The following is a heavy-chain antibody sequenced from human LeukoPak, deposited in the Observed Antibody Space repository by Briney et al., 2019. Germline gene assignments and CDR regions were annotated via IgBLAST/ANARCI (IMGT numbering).Heavy chain of an antibody. V-gene: IGHV1-69*04. CDR1: GGTFSSYA. J-gene: IGHJ4*02. CDR2: IIPILGIA. Sequence: SVKVSCKASGGTFSSYAISWVRQAPGQGLEWMGRIIPILGIANYAQKFQGRVTITADKSTSTAYMELSSLRSEDTAVYYCARVYSGSYEHFDYRGQGTLVTVSS. CDR3: ARVYSGSYEHFDY. D-gene: IGHD1-26*01.